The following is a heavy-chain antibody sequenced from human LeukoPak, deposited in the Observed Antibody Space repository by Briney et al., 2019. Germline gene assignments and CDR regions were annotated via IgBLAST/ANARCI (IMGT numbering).Heavy chain of an antibody. J-gene: IGHJ4*02. CDR2: IIPIFGTA. CDR3: ARDRSSSHH. V-gene: IGHV1-69*05. D-gene: IGHD6-13*01. CDR1: GGTFSSYA. Sequence: ASVKVSCKASGGTFSSYAISWVRQAPGQGLEWMGGIIPIFGTANYAQKFQGRVTMTTDTSTSTAYMELRSLRSDDTAVYYCARDRSSSHHWGQGTLVTVSS.